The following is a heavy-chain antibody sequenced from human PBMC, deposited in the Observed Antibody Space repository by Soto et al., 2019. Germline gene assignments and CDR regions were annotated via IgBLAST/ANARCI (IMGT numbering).Heavy chain of an antibody. CDR3: ARETAAVTSWFDP. Sequence: PGGSVRLACAASGFTFSRYSINWVRQARGKGMEWVSYISSSSSTIYYADSVRGRFTSSRGNAKNSLYRQRTSLRAEDTAVYWYARETAAVTSWFDPWCQAPLVTVFS. D-gene: IGHD6-13*01. CDR1: GFTFSRYS. V-gene: IGHV3-48*01. CDR2: ISSSSSTI. J-gene: IGHJ5*02.